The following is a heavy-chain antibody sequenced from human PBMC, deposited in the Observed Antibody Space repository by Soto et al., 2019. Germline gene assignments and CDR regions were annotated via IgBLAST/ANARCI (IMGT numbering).Heavy chain of an antibody. CDR2: IIPIFGTA. D-gene: IGHD6-13*01. J-gene: IGHJ6*02. Sequence: SVKVSCKASGGTFSSYAISWVRQAPGQGLEWMGGIIPIFGTANYAQKFQGRVTITADKSTSTAYMELSSLRSDDTAMYYCARDGVGGGAAGISYYHHGMDVWGQGTTVTVSS. V-gene: IGHV1-69*06. CDR3: ARDGVGGGAAGISYYHHGMDV. CDR1: GGTFSSYA.